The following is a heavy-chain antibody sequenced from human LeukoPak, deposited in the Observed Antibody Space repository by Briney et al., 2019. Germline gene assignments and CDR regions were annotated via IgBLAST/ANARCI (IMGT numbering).Heavy chain of an antibody. Sequence: GGSLRLSCAASGFTFSSYAMSWVRQAPGKGLEWVSAISGSGGSTYYADSVKGRFTISRDNSKNTLYLQMNSLRAEDTAVYYCAKVKIGKGAVPGPYYFDYWGQGTLVTVSS. V-gene: IGHV3-23*01. CDR2: ISGSGGST. CDR3: AKVKIGKGAVPGPYYFDY. D-gene: IGHD3-16*01. CDR1: GFTFSSYA. J-gene: IGHJ4*02.